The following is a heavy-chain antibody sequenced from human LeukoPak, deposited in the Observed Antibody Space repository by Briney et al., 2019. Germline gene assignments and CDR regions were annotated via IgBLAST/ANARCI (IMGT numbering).Heavy chain of an antibody. CDR3: ARGEGTLAGRRWPYQYYYYCDV. D-gene: IGHD3-10*01. J-gene: IGHJ6*01. CDR1: GGSFSDYY. CDR2: INHSGSA. Sequence: PSETLSLTCVVYGGSFSDYYWSWVRQPPGKGLEWIGEINHSGSAKYNPSLKSRVTMSIHTSNNQFSLKLSSVTAADTAVYYCARGEGTLAGRRWPYQYYYYCDVWGKGTTVTVSS. V-gene: IGHV4-34*01.